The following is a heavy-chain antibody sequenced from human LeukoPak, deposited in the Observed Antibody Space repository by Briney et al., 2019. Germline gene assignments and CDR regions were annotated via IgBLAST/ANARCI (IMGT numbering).Heavy chain of an antibody. Sequence: GGSLRLSCAASGFSFSSHWMHWVRQVPGKGLVWVSRINTDGRTTNYADSVKGRFTISRDNAKNTLYLQMNSLRADDTAVYYCARTVMAATGNDYWGQGTLVTVSS. CDR3: ARTVMAATGNDY. CDR2: INTDGRTT. D-gene: IGHD6-13*01. J-gene: IGHJ4*02. V-gene: IGHV3-74*01. CDR1: GFSFSSHW.